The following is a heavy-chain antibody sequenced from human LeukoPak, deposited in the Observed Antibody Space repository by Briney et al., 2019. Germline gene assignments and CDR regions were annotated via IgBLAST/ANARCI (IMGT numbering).Heavy chain of an antibody. J-gene: IGHJ6*02. CDR2: ISSDGGDK. CDR1: GFTFSAYS. V-gene: IGHV3-30-3*01. D-gene: IGHD2-15*01. Sequence: GGSLRLSCAASGFTFSAYSMYWVRQAPGKGLEWVAVISSDGGDKHYADSVKGRVTISRDNSKKTLYLEMNSLTAEDTAVYPCAMKYCSGVSCLPYSYSGMDVWGQGTPVTVSS. CDR3: AMKYCSGVSCLPYSYSGMDV.